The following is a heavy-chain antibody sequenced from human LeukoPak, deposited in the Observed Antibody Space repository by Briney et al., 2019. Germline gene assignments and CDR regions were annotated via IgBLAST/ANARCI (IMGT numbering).Heavy chain of an antibody. CDR3: ARLRWPRGGRSSFDY. CDR2: VNPDDSDT. D-gene: IGHD3-10*01. V-gene: IGHV5-51*01. J-gene: IGHJ4*02. Sequence: GESLRISCKGSGYSFTSHWIGWVRQMPGKGLEWMGIVNPDDSDTIYSPSFQGQVTISADESITTAYLQWSSLKASDTAMYYCARLRWPRGGRSSFDYWGQGALVTVSS. CDR1: GYSFTSHW.